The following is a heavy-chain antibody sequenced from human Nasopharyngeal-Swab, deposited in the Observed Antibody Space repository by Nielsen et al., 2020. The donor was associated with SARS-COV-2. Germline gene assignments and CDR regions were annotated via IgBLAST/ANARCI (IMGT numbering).Heavy chain of an antibody. J-gene: IGHJ6*02. CDR2: IFTIGST. CDR1: GGSISSSY. V-gene: IGHV4-4*07. D-gene: IGHD3-3*01. CDR3: ARATYYDFWSGPDYYYYGMDV. Sequence: GSLRLSCTVSGGSISSSYWSWIPQLAGKGLEWIGRIFTIGSTNYNPSLKSRVTMSVDTSKNQFSLKLSSVTAADTAVYYCARATYYDFWSGPDYYYYGMDVWGQGTTVTVSS.